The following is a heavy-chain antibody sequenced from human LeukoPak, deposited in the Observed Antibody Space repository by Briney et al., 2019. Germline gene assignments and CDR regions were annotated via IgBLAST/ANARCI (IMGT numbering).Heavy chain of an antibody. CDR2: IYYSGST. D-gene: IGHD5-18*01. V-gene: IGHV4-39*07. Sequence: SETLSLTCTVSGGSISSSSYYWGWIRQPPGKGLEWIGSIYYSGSTYYNPSLKSRVTISVDTSKNQFSLKLSSVTAADTAVYYCARGGYSYGFMYGYYYYYYMDVWGKGTTVTVSS. CDR1: GGSISSSSYY. CDR3: ARGGYSYGFMYGYYYYYYMDV. J-gene: IGHJ6*03.